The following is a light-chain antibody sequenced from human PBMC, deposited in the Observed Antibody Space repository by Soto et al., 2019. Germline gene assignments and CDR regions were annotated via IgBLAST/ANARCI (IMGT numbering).Light chain of an antibody. CDR2: STG. J-gene: IGLJ2*01. Sequence: QAVVTQEPSLTVSPGGTVTLTCASSTGEVTSGSYTSWFQQKPGQAPRALIYSTGDKHPWTPARFSASLLGDKAALTLSGVQAEDEGDYYCLLYYGDSHLVVFGGGTQLTVL. CDR3: LLYYGDSHLVV. V-gene: IGLV7-43*01. CDR1: TGEVTSGSY.